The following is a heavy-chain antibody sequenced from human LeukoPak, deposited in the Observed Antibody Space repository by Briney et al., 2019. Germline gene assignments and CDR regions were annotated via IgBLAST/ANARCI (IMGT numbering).Heavy chain of an antibody. J-gene: IGHJ3*02. CDR1: GGSISSYY. D-gene: IGHD6-19*01. CDR3: ARDLIAVAADAFDM. V-gene: IGHV4-4*07. Sequence: PSETLSLTCTVSGGSISSYYWSWIRQPAGKGLEWIGRIYTSGSTNYNPSLKRRVTMSVDTSKNQFSLKLSSVTAADTAVYYCARDLIAVAADAFDMWGQGIKVSVSS. CDR2: IYTSGST.